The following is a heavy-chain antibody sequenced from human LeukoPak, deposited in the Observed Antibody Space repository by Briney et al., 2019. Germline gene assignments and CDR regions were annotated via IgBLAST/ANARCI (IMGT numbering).Heavy chain of an antibody. Sequence: GASVKVSCKASGYTFIRNGISWVRQAPGQGLEWMGWISPYNENRKYLQKLQGRVTLSTDTSTSTAYMELRSLTSDDTAVYYCAREVRGVTADYWGQGTLVTVSS. V-gene: IGHV1-18*01. CDR1: GYTFIRNG. CDR2: ISPYNENR. D-gene: IGHD3-10*01. J-gene: IGHJ4*02. CDR3: AREVRGVTADY.